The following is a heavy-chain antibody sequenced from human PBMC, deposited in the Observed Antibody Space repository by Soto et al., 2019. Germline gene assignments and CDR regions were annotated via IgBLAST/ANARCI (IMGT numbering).Heavy chain of an antibody. J-gene: IGHJ6*02. CDR2: IIPLSDTT. Sequence: QVQLVQSGAEVKKPGSSVKVSCKASGGTFSSYAISWVRQAPGQGLEWMGGIIPLSDTTNYAQKFQGRVTITADDSTSTAYMELSSLRSEDTAVYYCARSQGSSTSLEIYYYYYYGMDVWGQGTTVTVSS. V-gene: IGHV1-69*01. CDR3: ARSQGSSTSLEIYYYYYYGMDV. CDR1: GGTFSSYA. D-gene: IGHD2-2*01.